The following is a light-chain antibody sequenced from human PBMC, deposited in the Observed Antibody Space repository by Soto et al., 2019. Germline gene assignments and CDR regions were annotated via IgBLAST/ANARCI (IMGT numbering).Light chain of an antibody. V-gene: IGLV2-14*01. J-gene: IGLJ3*02. CDR2: EVN. CDR3: SSYTNSSVWV. Sequence: QSALTQPASVSGSPGQSITISCTGTSSDVGGYHCVSWYQQPPAKAPKLMIFEVNTRPSGVSNRFSGSKSGNTASLTISGLHAEDEADYYCSSYTNSSVWVFGGGTKLTVL. CDR1: SSDVGGYHC.